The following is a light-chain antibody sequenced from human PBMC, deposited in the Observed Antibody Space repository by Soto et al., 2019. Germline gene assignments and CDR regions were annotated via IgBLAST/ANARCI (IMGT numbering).Light chain of an antibody. V-gene: IGKV1-27*01. J-gene: IGKJ1*01. CDR3: QKYNSALGT. CDR1: QGISNY. Sequence: DIPMTPSPSSLSASVGDRVTITCRASQGISNYLAWYQQKPGKVPKLLIYAASTLQSGVPSRFSGSGSGTDFTLTISSLQPEDVATYYCQKYNSALGTFGQGTKVEIK. CDR2: AAS.